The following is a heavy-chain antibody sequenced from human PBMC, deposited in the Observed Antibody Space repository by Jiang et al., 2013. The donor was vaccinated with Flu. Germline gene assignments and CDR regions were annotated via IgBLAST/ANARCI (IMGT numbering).Heavy chain of an antibody. J-gene: IGHJ4*02. Sequence: KPTQTLTLTCTFSGFSLSIDKVAVAWIRQPPGRALEWLALIYWDDDKRYSPSLKNRLTLTKDTSKNQVVLTMTNVDPVDTAAYYCAHREGYIVDYYFDYWGQGTLVTVSS. D-gene: IGHD3-22*01. V-gene: IGHV2-5*02. CDR1: GFSLSIDKVA. CDR2: IYWDDDK. CDR3: AHREGYIVDYYFDY.